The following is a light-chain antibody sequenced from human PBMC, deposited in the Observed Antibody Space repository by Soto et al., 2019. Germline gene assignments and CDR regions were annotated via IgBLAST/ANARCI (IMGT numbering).Light chain of an antibody. J-gene: IGLJ1*01. V-gene: IGLV2-14*01. Sequence: QPASVSGSPGQSIAISCTGTSSDVGGYNYVSWYQQHPGKAPRLIIYDVNNRPSGVSNRFSGSKSGNTASLTISGLQAEDEADYYCSSYTSNSTPYVFGTGTKVTVL. CDR2: DVN. CDR1: SSDVGGYNY. CDR3: SSYTSNSTPYV.